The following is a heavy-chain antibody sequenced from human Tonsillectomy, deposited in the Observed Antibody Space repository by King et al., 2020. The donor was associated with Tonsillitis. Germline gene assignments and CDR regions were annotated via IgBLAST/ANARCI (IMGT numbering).Heavy chain of an antibody. CDR2: ISYDGSNK. V-gene: IGHV3-30*01. CDR1: GFTFSSYA. D-gene: IGHD5-12*01. CDR3: ARSGGYEWWSFDY. Sequence: QLVQSGGGVVQPGRSLRLSCAASGFTFSSYAMHWVRQAPGKGLEWVAVISYDGSNKYYADSVKGRFTISRDNSKNTLYLQMNSLGAEDTAVYFCARSGGYEWWSFDYGGQGTLVTVSS. J-gene: IGHJ4*02.